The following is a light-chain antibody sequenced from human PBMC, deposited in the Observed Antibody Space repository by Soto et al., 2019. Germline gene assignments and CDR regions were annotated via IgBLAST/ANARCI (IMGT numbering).Light chain of an antibody. CDR1: QIVRSTY. CDR3: QQYDITPPNT. J-gene: IGKJ4*01. Sequence: EIVLTQSPGTLSLSPGEGATLSCRASQIVRSTYLAWFQQKPGQAPRLLIYDASTRATGIPARFSGSGSGTDFTLTISGLEPKDFALYYCQQYDITPPNTFGGGTKVEV. V-gene: IGKV3-20*01. CDR2: DAS.